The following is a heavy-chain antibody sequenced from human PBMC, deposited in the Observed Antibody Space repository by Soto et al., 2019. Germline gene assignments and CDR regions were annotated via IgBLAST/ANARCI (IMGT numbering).Heavy chain of an antibody. J-gene: IGHJ6*01. V-gene: IGHV4-59*01. CDR3: ARGSPDFWSGYGYYYYGMEV. Sequence: SETLSLTCTVSRGSITDYYWIWIRQPPGKGLEWIAYLYYSGSTNYNPSLKSRVTISVDTSKNQFSLKLSSVTAADTAVYYCARGSPDFWSGYGYYYYGMEVWGQGTTVTVSS. CDR1: RGSITDYY. CDR2: LYYSGST. D-gene: IGHD3-3*01.